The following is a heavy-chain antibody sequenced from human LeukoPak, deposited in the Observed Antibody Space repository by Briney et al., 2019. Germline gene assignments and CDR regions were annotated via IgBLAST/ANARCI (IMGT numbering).Heavy chain of an antibody. CDR2: ISGSGGIT. V-gene: IGHV3-23*01. J-gene: IGHJ4*02. D-gene: IGHD3-10*01. Sequence: PGGSETLSCAASGFTFSSYVMSWVRQAPGKGQEWVSGISGSGGITYYADSVKGRFTISRDNSKNTLYLQMNSLRAEDTAVYYCARGRGLIIPLDYWGQGTLVTVSS. CDR1: GFTFSSYV. CDR3: ARGRGLIIPLDY.